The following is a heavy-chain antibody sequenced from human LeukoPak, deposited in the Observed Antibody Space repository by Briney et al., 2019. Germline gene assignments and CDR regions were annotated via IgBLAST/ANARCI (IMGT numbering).Heavy chain of an antibody. CDR2: ISGSGGST. V-gene: IGHV3-23*01. D-gene: IGHD6-13*01. CDR1: GFTFSSYA. CDR3: AKRVPGYSSSWYRPYYFDY. J-gene: IGHJ4*02. Sequence: GGSLRLSCAASGFTFSSYAMSWVRQAPGKGLEWVSAISGSGGSTYYADPVKGRFTISRDNSKNTLYLQMNSLRAEDTAVYYCAKRVPGYSSSWYRPYYFDYWGQGTLVTVSS.